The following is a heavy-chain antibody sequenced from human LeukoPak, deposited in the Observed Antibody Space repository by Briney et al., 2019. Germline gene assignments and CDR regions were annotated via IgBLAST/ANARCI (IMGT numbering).Heavy chain of an antibody. CDR1: GLTFSSYW. CDR2: INSDGSST. J-gene: IGHJ6*02. Sequence: PGGSLRLSCAASGLTFSSYWMHWVRQGPGKGLVWVSRINSDGSSTRYADSVKGRFTISRDNAKNTLYLQMNSLRAEDTAVYYCARGSYSHYGMDVWGQGTTVTVSS. D-gene: IGHD1-26*01. CDR3: ARGSYSHYGMDV. V-gene: IGHV3-74*01.